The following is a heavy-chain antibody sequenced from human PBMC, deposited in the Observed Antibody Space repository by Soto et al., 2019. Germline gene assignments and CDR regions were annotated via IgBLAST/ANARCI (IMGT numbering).Heavy chain of an antibody. CDR2: VYYSGTT. Sequence: QVQLLESGPGLLKPSETLSLTCSVSGGSVSNKTYYWSWLRQPPGKRLEWIGYVYYSGTTNYNPSFKSRVTISVDLSTNQFSLGLSSVTTAYTALYYCARTTAVPNTLRSRYVFDYRGQGALVSV. D-gene: IGHD4-17*01. CDR1: GGSVSNKTYY. J-gene: IGHJ4*02. V-gene: IGHV4-61*01. CDR3: ARTTAVPNTLRSRYVFDY.